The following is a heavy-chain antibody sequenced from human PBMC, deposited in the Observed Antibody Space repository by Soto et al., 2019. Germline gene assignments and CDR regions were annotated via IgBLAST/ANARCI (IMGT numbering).Heavy chain of an antibody. Sequence: EVQLVESGGGLVQPGESLRLSCAASGFTFDYYWMHWVRQAPGKGLVWGSRVHSGGTTTTYADSVKGRVTISSDNARNKVSLQMISLRAEDTAIYYCARGDQGGFDLWGHGTMVTVSS. CDR3: ARGDQGGFDL. CDR1: GFTFDYYW. CDR2: VHSGGTTT. J-gene: IGHJ3*01. D-gene: IGHD2-2*01. V-gene: IGHV3-74*01.